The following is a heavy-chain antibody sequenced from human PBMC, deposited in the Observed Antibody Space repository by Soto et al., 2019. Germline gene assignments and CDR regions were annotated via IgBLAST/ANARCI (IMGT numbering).Heavy chain of an antibody. CDR2: INSDGSTT. CDR3: ERVAVGSYNWFDP. D-gene: IGHD1-26*01. CDR1: GFTFSSYW. J-gene: IGHJ5*02. V-gene: IGHV3-74*01. Sequence: EVQLVESGGGLVQPGGSLRLSCAASGFTFSSYWMHWVRQAPGVGLVWVSRINSDGSTTTYADSVKGRFTISRDNAKNTLYLQMHSLRAEDTAVYYCERVAVGSYNWFDPWGQGTLVTVSS.